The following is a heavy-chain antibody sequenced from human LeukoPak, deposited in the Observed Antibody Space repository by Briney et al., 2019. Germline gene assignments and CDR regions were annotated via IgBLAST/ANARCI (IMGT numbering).Heavy chain of an antibody. J-gene: IGHJ4*02. CDR3: ARERRYYGSGSYYKTLDY. CDR1: GFTFSSYG. Sequence: GRSLRLSCAASGFTFSSYGMHWVRQAPGKGLEWQAVIWYDGSNKYYADSVKGRFTISRDNSKNTLYLQMNSLRAEDTAVYYCARERRYYGSGSYYKTLDYWGQGTLVTVSS. V-gene: IGHV3-33*01. D-gene: IGHD3-10*01. CDR2: IWYDGSNK.